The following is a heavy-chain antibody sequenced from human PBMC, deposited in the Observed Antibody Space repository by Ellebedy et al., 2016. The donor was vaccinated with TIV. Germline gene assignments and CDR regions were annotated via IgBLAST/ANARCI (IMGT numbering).Heavy chain of an antibody. CDR2: ISPIFGTA. CDR3: ARHYCSGGSCYYYYGMDV. CDR1: GGTFSSYA. D-gene: IGHD2-15*01. J-gene: IGHJ6*02. V-gene: IGHV1-69*13. Sequence: SVKVSXXASGGTFSSYAISWVRQAPGQGLEWMGGISPIFGTANYAQKFQGRVTITADESTSTAYMELSSLRSEDTAVYYCARHYCSGGSCYYYYGMDVWGQGTTVTVSS.